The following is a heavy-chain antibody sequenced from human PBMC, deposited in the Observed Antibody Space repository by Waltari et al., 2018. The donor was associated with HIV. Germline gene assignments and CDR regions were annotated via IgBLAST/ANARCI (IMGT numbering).Heavy chain of an antibody. J-gene: IGHJ2*01. Sequence: QVQLQESGPGRVKPSETLSLTCTVSGYSISSGYYWGLIRQPPGKGLEWIGSMYHSGSTYYNPSLKSRVTMSVDTSKNQFSLKLSSVTAADTAVYYCARRSGEYWYFDLWGRGTLVTVSS. CDR3: ARRSGEYWYFDL. D-gene: IGHD7-27*01. CDR1: GYSISSGYY. CDR2: MYHSGST. V-gene: IGHV4-38-2*02.